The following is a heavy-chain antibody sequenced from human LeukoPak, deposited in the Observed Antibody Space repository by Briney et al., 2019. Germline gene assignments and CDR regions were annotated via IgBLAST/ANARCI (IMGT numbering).Heavy chain of an antibody. D-gene: IGHD3-10*01. V-gene: IGHV4-61*02. J-gene: IGHJ6*03. CDR2: SYTSGSH. CDR3: ARAKFGYYYDSGSYDYHYMDV. Sequence: PSQTLLLTCTVSGASISSGSYCGSWIRQPAGEGLEWIGRSYTSGSHNDSPSLNTRVSISVDRYKNQSSLKLSSVTAANTAVYYCARAKFGYYYDSGSYDYHYMDVWGKGTTVTISS. CDR1: GASISSGSYC.